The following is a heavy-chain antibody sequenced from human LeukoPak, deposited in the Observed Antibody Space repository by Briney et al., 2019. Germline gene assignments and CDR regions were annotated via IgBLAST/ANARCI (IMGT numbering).Heavy chain of an antibody. D-gene: IGHD5-18*01. CDR1: GFSFSDSA. CDR3: TRHFDTTMVD. CDR2: IRSKTNNYAT. V-gene: IGHV3-73*01. Sequence: GGSLKLSCAASGFSFSDSAIHWVRQASGKGLDWVGRIRSKTNNYATEYVVSVKGRFTISRDDSKNTAYLQMNSLEIEDTAVYYCTRHFDTTMVDWGQGTLVTVSS. J-gene: IGHJ4*02.